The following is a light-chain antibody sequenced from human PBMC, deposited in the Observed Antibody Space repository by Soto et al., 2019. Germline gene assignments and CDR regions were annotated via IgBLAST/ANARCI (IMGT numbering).Light chain of an antibody. J-gene: IGKJ5*01. CDR3: QQYGSSPPIT. V-gene: IGKV3-20*01. Sequence: EIVLTQSPGTLSLSPGERATRSCRASQSVSSSYLAWYQQKPGQAPRLLIYGASSRATGIPDRFSGSGSGTDFTLTIRRLEPEDFAVYYCQQYGSSPPITFGQGTRREIK. CDR1: QSVSSSY. CDR2: GAS.